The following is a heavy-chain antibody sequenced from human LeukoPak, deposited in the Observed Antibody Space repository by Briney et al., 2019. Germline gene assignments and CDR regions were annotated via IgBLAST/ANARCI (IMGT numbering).Heavy chain of an antibody. D-gene: IGHD6-19*01. Sequence: GGSLRPSRAASGVTSSSYWMSWVRQTLGKGLECVANIKQDGSEKYYVDSVKRRFTISRDNAKNSLYLHMNSLRAEHTAVYYCVRDEWLVKGDYWGQGTLVTVSS. CDR2: IKQDGSEK. J-gene: IGHJ4*02. V-gene: IGHV3-7*01. CDR3: VRDEWLVKGDY. CDR1: GVTSSSYW.